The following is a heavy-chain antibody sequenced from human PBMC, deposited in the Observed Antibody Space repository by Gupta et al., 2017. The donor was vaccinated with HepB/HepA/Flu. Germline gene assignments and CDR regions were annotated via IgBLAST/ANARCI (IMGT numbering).Heavy chain of an antibody. D-gene: IGHD6-6*01. Sequence: QLQLQESGPGLVKPSETLSLTCTVSGGSISSSSYYWGWIRQPPGKGLEWIGSIYYSGSTYYNPSLKRRVTISVDTSKNQFSLKLSSVTAAETAVYYCARHRKYISASERSLPVPDYWGQGTLVSVYS. CDR3: ARHRKYISASERSLPVPDY. J-gene: IGHJ4*02. V-gene: IGHV4-39*01. CDR1: GGSISSSSYY. CDR2: IYYSGST.